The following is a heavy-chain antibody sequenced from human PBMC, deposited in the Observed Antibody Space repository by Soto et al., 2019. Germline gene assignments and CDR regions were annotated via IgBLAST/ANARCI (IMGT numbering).Heavy chain of an antibody. Sequence: QSGGSLRLSCAASGFTFSSYAMSWVRQAPGKGLEWVSAISGSGGSTYYADSVKGRFTISRDNSKNTLYLQMNSLRAEDTAVYYCVKDTDSSGYYYVVYYYYGMDVWGQGTTVTVSS. J-gene: IGHJ6*02. V-gene: IGHV3-23*01. CDR2: ISGSGGST. CDR3: VKDTDSSGYYYVVYYYYGMDV. D-gene: IGHD3-22*01. CDR1: GFTFSSYA.